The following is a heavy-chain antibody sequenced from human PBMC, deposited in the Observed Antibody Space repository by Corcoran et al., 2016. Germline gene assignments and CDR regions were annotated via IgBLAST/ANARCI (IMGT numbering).Heavy chain of an antibody. D-gene: IGHD6-13*01. CDR3: AREWRWGYSSSGNWFDP. CDR1: GYSISSGYY. V-gene: IGHV4-38-2*02. J-gene: IGHJ5*02. CDR2: IYHSGST. Sequence: QVQLQESGPGLVKPSETLSLTCTVSGYSISSGYYWGWIRQPPGTGLEWIGSIYHSGSTYYNPSLKSRVTISVDTSKNQFSLKLSSVTAADTAVYYGAREWRWGYSSSGNWFDPWGQGTLVTVSS.